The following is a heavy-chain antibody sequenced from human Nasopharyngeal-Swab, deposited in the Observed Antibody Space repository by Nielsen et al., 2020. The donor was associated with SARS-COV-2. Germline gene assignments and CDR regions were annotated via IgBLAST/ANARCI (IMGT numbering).Heavy chain of an antibody. Sequence: ASVKVSCKASGYTFTSYDINWVRQATGRGLEWMGWMDPNSGNTGYAQKFQGRVTMTRNTSISTAYMGLSSLRSEDTAVYYCARGRGGWFGELFDYWGQGTLVTVSS. CDR1: GYTFTSYD. CDR2: MDPNSGNT. J-gene: IGHJ4*02. CDR3: ARGRGGWFGELFDY. D-gene: IGHD3-10*01. V-gene: IGHV1-8*01.